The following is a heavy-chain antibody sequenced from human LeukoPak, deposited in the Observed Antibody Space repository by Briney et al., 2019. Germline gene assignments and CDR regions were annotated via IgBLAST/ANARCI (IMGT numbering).Heavy chain of an antibody. V-gene: IGHV3-21*01. CDR1: GFTFSSYA. CDR2: ISSSGSYI. J-gene: IGHJ1*01. D-gene: IGHD3-22*01. CDR3: ARGALYDSSGNRYFQP. Sequence: GGSLRLSCAASGFTFSSYAMSWVRQAPGKGLEWVSSISSSGSYISQADSLKGRFTISRDNAQNSLYLQMNSLGAEDTAVYYCARGALYDSSGNRYFQPWGQGTLVTVSS.